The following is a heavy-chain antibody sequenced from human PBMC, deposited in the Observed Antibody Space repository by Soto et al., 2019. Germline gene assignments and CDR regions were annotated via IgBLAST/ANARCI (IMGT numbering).Heavy chain of an antibody. Sequence: GGSLRLSCAASGFTFSSYVMSWVRQAPGKGLEWVSAISGSGGSTYYADSVKGRFTISRDNSKNTLYLQMNSLRAEDTAVYYCAKIRGGGDWGELVYYGMDVWGQGTTVTVSS. CDR3: AKIRGGGDWGELVYYGMDV. CDR1: GFTFSSYV. V-gene: IGHV3-23*01. D-gene: IGHD3-10*01. CDR2: ISGSGGST. J-gene: IGHJ6*02.